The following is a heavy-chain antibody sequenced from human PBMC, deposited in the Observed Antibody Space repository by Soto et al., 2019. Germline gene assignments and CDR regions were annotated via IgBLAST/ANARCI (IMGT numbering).Heavy chain of an antibody. V-gene: IGHV1-24*01. J-gene: IGHJ4*02. D-gene: IGHD3-9*01. CDR1: GYTLTELS. CDR3: ATPFIKRYFDWSTTAFDY. CDR2: FDPEDGET. Sequence: GASVKVSCKVSGYTLTELSMHWVRQAPGKGLEWMGGFDPEDGETIYAQKFQGRVTMTEDTSTDTAYMELSSLRSEDTAVYYCATPFIKRYFDWSTTAFDYWGQGTLVTVSS.